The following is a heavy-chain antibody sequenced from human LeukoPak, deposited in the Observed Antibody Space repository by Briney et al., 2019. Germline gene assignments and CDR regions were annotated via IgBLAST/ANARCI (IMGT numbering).Heavy chain of an antibody. CDR1: GDSVSSNSAA. CDR2: TYYRSKWYN. CDR3: ARGVELVGQWLVTSGHFDY. Sequence: SQTLSLTCAISGDSVSSNSAAWNWIRQSPSRGLEWLGRTYYRSKWYNDYAVSVKSRITINPDTSKNQFSLKLSSVTAADTAVYYCARGVELVGQWLVTSGHFDYWGQGTLVTVSS. V-gene: IGHV6-1*01. D-gene: IGHD6-19*01. J-gene: IGHJ4*02.